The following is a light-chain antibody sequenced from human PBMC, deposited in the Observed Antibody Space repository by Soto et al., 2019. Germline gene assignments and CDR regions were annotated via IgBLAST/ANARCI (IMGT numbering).Light chain of an antibody. CDR2: EDN. CDR1: SGSIASNY. CDR3: QSYDATNQV. V-gene: IGLV6-57*01. Sequence: NFMLTQPHSVSESPGKTVIISCTRSSGSIASNYVQRYQQRPGSSPTTVIYEDNQRPSGVPDRFSGSIDSSSNSASLTISGLETEDEADYFGQSYDATNQVFGGGTKLTV. J-gene: IGLJ3*02.